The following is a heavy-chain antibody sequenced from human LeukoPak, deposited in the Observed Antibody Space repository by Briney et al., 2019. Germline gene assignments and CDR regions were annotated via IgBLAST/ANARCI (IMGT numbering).Heavy chain of an antibody. CDR2: INPNSGDT. CDR1: GYTFTGYY. D-gene: IGHD4-17*01. V-gene: IGHV1-2*02. J-gene: IGHJ4*02. CDR3: ARDRRGAYGDYATSY. Sequence: GASVKVSCKASGYTFTGYYMHWVRQAPGQGLEWKGWINPNSGDTNYAQKFQGRVTMTRDTSISTAYMELSRLSSDDTAVYYCARDRRGAYGDYATSYWGQGTLVTVSS.